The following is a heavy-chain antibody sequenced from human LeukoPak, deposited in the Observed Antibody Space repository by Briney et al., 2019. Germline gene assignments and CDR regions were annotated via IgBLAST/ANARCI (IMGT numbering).Heavy chain of an antibody. D-gene: IGHD3-10*01. CDR1: GYTLTELS. J-gene: IGHJ5*02. CDR3: ATVRIGELLYNWFDP. Sequence: GASVKVSCKVSGYTLTELSMHWVRQAPGKGLEWMGGFDPEDGETIYAQKFQGRVTMTEDTSTDTAYMELSSLRSEDTAVYNCATVRIGELLYNWFDPWGQGTLVTVSS. V-gene: IGHV1-24*01. CDR2: FDPEDGET.